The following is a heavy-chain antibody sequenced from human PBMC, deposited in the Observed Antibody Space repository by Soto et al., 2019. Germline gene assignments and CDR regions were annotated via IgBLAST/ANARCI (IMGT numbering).Heavy chain of an antibody. CDR2: INAGNGNT. Sequence: ASVKVSCKASGYTFTSYAMHWVRQAPGQRLEWMGWINAGNGNTKYSQKFQGRVTITRDTSASTAYMELSSLRPEDTAVYYCARENIVVAYDAFDIWGQGTMVTVSS. CDR3: ARENIVVAYDAFDI. CDR1: GYTFTSYA. J-gene: IGHJ3*02. D-gene: IGHD3-22*01. V-gene: IGHV1-3*01.